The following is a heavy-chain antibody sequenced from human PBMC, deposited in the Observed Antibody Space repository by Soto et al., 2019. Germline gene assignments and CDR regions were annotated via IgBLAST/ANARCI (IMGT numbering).Heavy chain of an antibody. CDR2: INAGNGNT. J-gene: IGHJ5*01. CDR3: ARGLYYYGSGSYYWFDS. CDR1: GYTFTSYA. Sequence: ASVKVSCKASGYTFTSYAMHWVRQAPGQRLEWMGWINAGNGNTKYSQKFQGRVTITRDTSASTAYMELSSLRSEDTAVYYCARGLYYYGSGSYYWFDSWRQGTLVTV. V-gene: IGHV1-3*01. D-gene: IGHD3-10*01.